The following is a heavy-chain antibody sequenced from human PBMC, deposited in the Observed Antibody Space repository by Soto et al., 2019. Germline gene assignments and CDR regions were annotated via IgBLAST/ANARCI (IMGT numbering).Heavy chain of an antibody. V-gene: IGHV3-7*03. CDR2: IKQDGSEK. D-gene: IGHD2-2*01. Sequence: EVQLVESGGGLVQPGGSLRLSCAASGFTFSSYWMSWVRQAPGKGLEWVANIKQDGSEKYYVDSVKGRFTISRDNAKNSLYLQMNSLRAEDTAVYYCARSRYCSSTSCYYYYYYGMDVW. J-gene: IGHJ6*01. CDR3: ARSRYCSSTSCYYYYYYGMDV. CDR1: GFTFSSYW.